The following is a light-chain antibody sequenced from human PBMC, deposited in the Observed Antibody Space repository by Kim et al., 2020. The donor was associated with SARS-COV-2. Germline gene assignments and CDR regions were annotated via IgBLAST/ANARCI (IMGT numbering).Light chain of an antibody. Sequence: EIVMTQSPATLSMSPGERATLSCRASQSVSNSLAWYQQKAGQAPRLLIFGASTRAIGIPARFSGSGSGTEFTLTISSLQPEDFAVYYCQQYNNWPLWTFGQGTKVDIK. CDR3: QQYNNWPLWT. CDR2: GAS. CDR1: QSVSNS. V-gene: IGKV3-15*01. J-gene: IGKJ1*01.